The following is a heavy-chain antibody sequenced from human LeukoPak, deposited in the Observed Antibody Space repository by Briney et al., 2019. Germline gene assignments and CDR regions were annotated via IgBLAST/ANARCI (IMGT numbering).Heavy chain of an antibody. CDR1: GFTFSNAW. CDR2: IKSKTDGGTT. V-gene: IGHV3-15*01. Sequence: PGRSLRLSCAASGFTFSNAWMSWVRQAPGKGLEWVGRIKSKTDGGTTDYAAPVKGRFTISRDDSKNTLYLQMNSLRAEDTAVYYCASGSGYYYREIYGMDVWGQGTTVTVSS. CDR3: ASGSGYYYREIYGMDV. J-gene: IGHJ6*02. D-gene: IGHD3-22*01.